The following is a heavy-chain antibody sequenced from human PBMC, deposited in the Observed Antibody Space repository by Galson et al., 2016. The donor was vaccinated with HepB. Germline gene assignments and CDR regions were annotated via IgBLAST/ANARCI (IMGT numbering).Heavy chain of an antibody. V-gene: IGHV3-11*03. CDR3: ASSNRLRYYYGSEHWYFDL. CDR2: ISNSGSYT. CDR1: GSTFSNYY. Sequence: SLRLSCAASGSTFSNYYMSWIRQSPGKRLEWVSYISNSGSYTKYADSVKGRFTISRDNAKNSLYLQMNSLRAEDTAVYYCASSNRLRYYYGSEHWYFDLWGRGTLVAVSS. J-gene: IGHJ2*01. D-gene: IGHD3-10*01.